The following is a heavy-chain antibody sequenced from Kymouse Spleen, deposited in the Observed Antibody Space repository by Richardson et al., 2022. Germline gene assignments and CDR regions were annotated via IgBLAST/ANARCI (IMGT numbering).Heavy chain of an antibody. Sequence: QVQLQQWGAGLLKPSETLSLTCAVYGGSFSGYYWSWIRQPPGKGLEWIGEINHSGSTNYNPSLKSRVTISVDTSKNQFSLKLSSVTAADTAVYYCARTGENYYYGMDVWGQGTTVTVSS. CDR2: INHSGST. CDR1: GGSFSGYY. D-gene: IGHD7-27*02. CDR3: ARTGENYYYGMDV. V-gene: IGHV4-34*01. J-gene: IGHJ6*02.